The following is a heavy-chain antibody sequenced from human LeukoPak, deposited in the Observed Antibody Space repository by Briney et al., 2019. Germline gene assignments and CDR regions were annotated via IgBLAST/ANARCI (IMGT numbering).Heavy chain of an antibody. CDR2: ISGSDGST. Sequence: PGGSLRLSCAASGFTFSSYGMSWVRQAPGKGLEWVSAISGSDGSTYYADSVKGRFTISRDNSKNTLYLQMNSLRAEDTAVYYCARDPGYHGSGWYLHYYYYYMDVWGKGTTVTVSS. V-gene: IGHV3-23*01. CDR3: ARDPGYHGSGWYLHYYYYYMDV. D-gene: IGHD6-19*01. J-gene: IGHJ6*03. CDR1: GFTFSSYG.